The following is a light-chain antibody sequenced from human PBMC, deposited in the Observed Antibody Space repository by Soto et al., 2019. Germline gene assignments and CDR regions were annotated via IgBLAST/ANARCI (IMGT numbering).Light chain of an antibody. CDR3: AAWDEGLNSPV. CDR2: SHN. Sequence: QSVLTQPPSASGTPGQRVTISCSGTRSNIGSNTVHWYQQLPGTAPKLLIYSHNDRPSGVPARFSGSTSGASASLAISGLQYEEEADYYCAAWDEGLNSPVFGGGTKLTVL. CDR1: RSNIGSNT. V-gene: IGLV1-44*01. J-gene: IGLJ3*02.